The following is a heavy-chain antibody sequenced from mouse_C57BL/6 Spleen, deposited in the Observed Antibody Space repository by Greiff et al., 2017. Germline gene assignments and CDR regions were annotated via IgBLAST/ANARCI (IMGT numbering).Heavy chain of an antibody. D-gene: IGHD2-2*01. CDR1: GYTFTSYW. Sequence: QVQLKQSGAELVKPGASVKLSCKASGYTFTSYWMHWVKQRLGQGLEWIGYINPSSGYTKYNQKFKDKATLTADKSSTTTYMQLRSLTYEYSADYYCSSPLIYYGYKGYFDYWGQGTTRTVSS. CDR2: INPSSGYT. CDR3: SSPLIYYGYKGYFDY. V-gene: IGHV1-7*01. J-gene: IGHJ2*01.